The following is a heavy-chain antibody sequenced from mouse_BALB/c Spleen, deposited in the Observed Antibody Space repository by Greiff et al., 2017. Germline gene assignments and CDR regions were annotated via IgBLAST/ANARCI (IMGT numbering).Heavy chain of an antibody. V-gene: IGHV1-9*01. CDR3: ARGGTVVASDYFDY. CDR1: GYTFSSYW. J-gene: IGHJ2*01. CDR2: ILPGSGST. Sequence: QVQLQQSGAELMKPGASVKISCKATGYTFSSYWIEWVKQRPGHGLEWIGEILPGSGSTNYNEKFKGKTTFTADTSSNTSYMQLSSLTSEVSAVYYCARGGTVVASDYFDYWGQGTTLTVAS. D-gene: IGHD1-1*01.